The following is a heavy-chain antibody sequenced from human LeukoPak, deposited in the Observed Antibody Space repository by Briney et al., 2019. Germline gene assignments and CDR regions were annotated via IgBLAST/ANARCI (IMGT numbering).Heavy chain of an antibody. CDR2: ISSSSSYI. CDR3: ARDGGGTGDY. J-gene: IGHJ4*02. V-gene: IGHV3-21*01. CDR1: GFTFSGYS. Sequence: GGSLRLSCAASGFTFSGYSMNWVRQAPGKGLEWVSSISSSSSYIYYADSVKGRFTISRDNAKNSLYLQMNSLRAEDTAVYYCARDGGGTGDYWGQGTLVTVSS. D-gene: IGHD3-16*01.